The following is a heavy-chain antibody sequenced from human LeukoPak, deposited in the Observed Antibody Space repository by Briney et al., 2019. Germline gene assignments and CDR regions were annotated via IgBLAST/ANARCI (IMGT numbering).Heavy chain of an antibody. V-gene: IGHV3-23*01. CDR1: GFTFSSYS. Sequence: GGSLRLSXAASGFTFSSYSMNWVRQAPGKGLEWVSAISGSGGSTYYADSVKGRFTISRDNSKNTLYLQMNSLRAEDTAVYYCAKRQIIVVSAFDYWGQGTLVTVSS. CDR2: ISGSGGST. J-gene: IGHJ4*02. D-gene: IGHD2-2*01. CDR3: AKRQIIVVSAFDY.